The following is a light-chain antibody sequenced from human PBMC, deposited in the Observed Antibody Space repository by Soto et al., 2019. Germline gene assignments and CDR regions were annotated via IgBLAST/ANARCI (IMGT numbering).Light chain of an antibody. CDR2: DVS. J-gene: IGLJ1*01. V-gene: IGLV2-14*01. CDR3: SSYTSSSTPYV. Sequence: YVLTQPACVSGSPGQSITISCTGTSSDVGGYNYVSWYQQHPGKAPKLMIYDVSNRPSGVSNRFSGSKSGNTASLTISGLQAEDEADYYCSSYTSSSTPYVFGTGTKVTV. CDR1: SSDVGGYNY.